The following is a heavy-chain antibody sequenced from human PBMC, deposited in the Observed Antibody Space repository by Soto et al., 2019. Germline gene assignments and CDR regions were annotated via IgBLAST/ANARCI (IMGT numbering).Heavy chain of an antibody. J-gene: IGHJ4*02. CDR1: GDTVRRYY. Sequence: SGSLYLGCAASGDTVRRYYWGGFLQPPGKGLEWIGYIYYDGSTNYSPSLKSRVTISVDTSKNQFSLRLNSVTAADTAVYYCARAGYSYGFGYDYDYWGQGTLVTVSS. V-gene: IGHV4-59*02. D-gene: IGHD5-18*01. CDR3: ARAGYSYGFGYDYDY. CDR2: IYYDGST.